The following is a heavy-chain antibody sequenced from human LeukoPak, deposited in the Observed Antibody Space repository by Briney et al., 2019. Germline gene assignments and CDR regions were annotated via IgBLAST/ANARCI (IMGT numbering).Heavy chain of an antibody. V-gene: IGHV3-23*01. J-gene: IGHJ5*02. D-gene: IGHD2-2*01. CDR3: AKEGFPVVVPANKFDP. CDR2: ISGSGGST. Sequence: GGSLRLSCAASGFTFSSYAMSWVRQAPGKGLEWVSAISGSGGSTYYADSVKGRFTISRDNSKNTLYLQMNSLRAEDTAVYYCAKEGFPVVVPANKFDPWGQGTLVTVSS. CDR1: GFTFSSYA.